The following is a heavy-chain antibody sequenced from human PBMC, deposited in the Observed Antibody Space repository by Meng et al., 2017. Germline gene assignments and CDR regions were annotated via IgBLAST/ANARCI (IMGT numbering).Heavy chain of an antibody. V-gene: IGHV1-2*06. J-gene: IGHJ4*02. CDR1: GYTFTGYY. CDR2: INPNSGGT. CDR3: ASELNTYGSGSYAY. D-gene: IGHD3-10*01. Sequence: VTVVQAGAEVKKPGARLKVSCKAPGYTFTGYYMHWVRQAPGQGLEWMGRINPNSGGTNYAQKFQGRVTMTRDTSISTAYMELSRLRSDDTAVYYCASELNTYGSGSYAYWGQGTLVTVSS.